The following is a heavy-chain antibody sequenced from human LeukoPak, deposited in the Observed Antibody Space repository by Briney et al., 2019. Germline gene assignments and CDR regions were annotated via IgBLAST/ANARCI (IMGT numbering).Heavy chain of an antibody. CDR3: ARVVWKNSNGWNGRRWFDP. D-gene: IGHD6-19*01. CDR1: GFTFTSYS. V-gene: IGHV3-7*04. CDR2: LNQVGSKI. Sequence: GGSLRLSCAASGFTFTSYSMSWVRQAPGKGLEWVATLNQVGSKIYYVDSVKGRFTISRDKSKSTLSLLMSSLRAEDTAIYYCARVVWKNSNGWNGRRWFDPWGQGTMVTVSS. J-gene: IGHJ5*02.